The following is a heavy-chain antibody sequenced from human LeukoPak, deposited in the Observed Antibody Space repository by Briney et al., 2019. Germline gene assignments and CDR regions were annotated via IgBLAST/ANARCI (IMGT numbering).Heavy chain of an antibody. D-gene: IGHD3-3*01. CDR2: IYHSESS. V-gene: IGHV4-38-2*01. J-gene: IGHJ4*02. CDR1: GYSISSGYY. Sequence: PSETLSLTCVVSGYSISSGYYWGWIRQPPGKGLEWIGSIYHSESSYYNPSLKSRVTILVDTSKNQFSLKLSSVTAADTAVYYCARVPEILEWLLPIPGGAHLGYFDYWGQGTLVTVSS. CDR3: ARVPEILEWLLPIPGGAHLGYFDY.